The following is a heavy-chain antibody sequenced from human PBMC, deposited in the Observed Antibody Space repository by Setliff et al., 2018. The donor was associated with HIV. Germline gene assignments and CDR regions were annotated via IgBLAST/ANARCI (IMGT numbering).Heavy chain of an antibody. Sequence: ASVKVSCKASGYTFTDYAMNWVRQAPEQGLEWMGWINTNTGNPTYAQGFTGRFVFSLDSSVSTTYLQISSLKAEYTAVYYCARDSPLAFDYWGQGTLVTVSS. CDR2: INTNTGNP. D-gene: IGHD3-16*01. J-gene: IGHJ4*02. CDR1: GYTFTDYA. V-gene: IGHV7-4-1*02. CDR3: ARDSPLAFDY.